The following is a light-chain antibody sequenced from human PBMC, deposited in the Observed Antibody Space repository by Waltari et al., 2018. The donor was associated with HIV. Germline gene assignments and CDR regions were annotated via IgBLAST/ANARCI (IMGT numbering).Light chain of an antibody. CDR1: ISHIAKSY. J-gene: IGLJ3*02. CDR3: GTWDNSLSPWV. Sequence: QPVLTQPPSVSAAPGQNVTISCSGSISHIAKSYLSWYQQLQGTAPKLIIYDNDKRPSGFPDRFSASDSGTSATRGITGLQTGDEADYYCGTWDNSLSPWVFGGGTKLTVL. CDR2: DND. V-gene: IGLV1-51*01.